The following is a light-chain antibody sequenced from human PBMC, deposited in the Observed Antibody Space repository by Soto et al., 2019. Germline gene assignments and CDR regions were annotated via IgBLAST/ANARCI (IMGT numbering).Light chain of an antibody. CDR2: GNS. CDR1: SSNIGAGHD. V-gene: IGLV1-40*01. CDR3: QSYDSSLSGYVV. Sequence: QSVLTQPPSVSGAPGQRVTISCTGSSSNIGAGHDVHWYQQLPGTAPKLLLYGNSNRPSGVPDRFSGSKSDTSASLAITGLQAEDEADYYCQSYDSSLSGYVVFGGGTKLTVL. J-gene: IGLJ2*01.